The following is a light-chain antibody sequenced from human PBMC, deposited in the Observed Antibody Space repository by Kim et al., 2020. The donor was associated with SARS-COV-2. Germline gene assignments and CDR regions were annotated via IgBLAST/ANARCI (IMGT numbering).Light chain of an antibody. V-gene: IGKV1-33*01. CDR3: QQDDNPSIT. Sequence: ASVGDRVTITCQASQDISNYLHWYQHKPGKAPKVLIYDASNLETGVPSRFSGTGSGTHFTLTISSLQPEDVATYYCQQDDNPSITFGQGTRLEIK. J-gene: IGKJ5*01. CDR2: DAS. CDR1: QDISNY.